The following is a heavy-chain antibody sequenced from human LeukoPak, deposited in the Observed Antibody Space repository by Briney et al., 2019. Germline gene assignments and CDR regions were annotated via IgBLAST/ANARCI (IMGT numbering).Heavy chain of an antibody. V-gene: IGHV1-2*06. CDR2: INPNSGGT. J-gene: IGHJ6*02. D-gene: IGHD2-2*02. Sequence: ASVKVSCKASGYTFTGYYMHWVRQAPGQGLEWMGRINPNSGGTNYAQKFQGRVTMTRDTSISTAYMELSRLRSDDTAVYYCARMYYCSSTSCYTDYYYGMDVWGQGTTVTVSS. CDR3: ARMYYCSSTSCYTDYYYGMDV. CDR1: GYTFTGYY.